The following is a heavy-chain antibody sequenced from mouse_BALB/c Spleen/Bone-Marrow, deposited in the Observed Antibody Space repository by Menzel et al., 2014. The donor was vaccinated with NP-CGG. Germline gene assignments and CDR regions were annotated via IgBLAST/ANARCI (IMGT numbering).Heavy chain of an antibody. J-gene: IGHJ3*01. CDR3: GGQDGYYGGFAY. CDR2: INPYNGDT. CDR1: GYSFTGYF. D-gene: IGHD2-3*01. Sequence: VQLQQSGPELVKPGASVKISCKASGYSFTGYFMNWVKQSHGKSLEWIGRINPYNGDTLYNQKFKGKATLTVDKSSSTAHMELLSLTSEDSAVFYCGGQDGYYGGFAYWGQGTLVTVSA. V-gene: IGHV1-37*01.